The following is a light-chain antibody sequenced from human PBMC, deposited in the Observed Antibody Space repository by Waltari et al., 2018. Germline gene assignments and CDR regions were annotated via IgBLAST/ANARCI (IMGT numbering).Light chain of an antibody. CDR2: RND. J-gene: IGLJ3*02. V-gene: IGLV1-47*01. CDR3: AAWDDSVTGPV. CDR1: SSDIGSND. Sequence: QSMLTQPPSASGTPGQRVTISCSGSSSDIGSNDVYWYKQLPGTAPKLLIFRNDQRPSVSPYRFSGSKSGTSASLAISGLQSDDAAYYHCAAWDDSVTGPVFGGGTKLTVL.